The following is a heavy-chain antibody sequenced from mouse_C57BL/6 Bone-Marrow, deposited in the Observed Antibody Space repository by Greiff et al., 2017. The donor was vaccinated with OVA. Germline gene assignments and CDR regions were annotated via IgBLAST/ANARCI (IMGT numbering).Heavy chain of an antibody. J-gene: IGHJ3*01. CDR2: INPNNGGT. CDR3: ARGGVLRTRFAY. V-gene: IGHV1-22*01. CDR1: GYTFTDYN. D-gene: IGHD1-1*01. Sequence: EVKVVESVPELVKPGASVKMSCKASGYTFTDYNMHWVKQSHGKSLEWIGYINPNNGGTSYNQTFQGKATLTVAKSSRTAYMELRSLTSEDSAVYYCARGGVLRTRFAYWGQGTLVTVSA.